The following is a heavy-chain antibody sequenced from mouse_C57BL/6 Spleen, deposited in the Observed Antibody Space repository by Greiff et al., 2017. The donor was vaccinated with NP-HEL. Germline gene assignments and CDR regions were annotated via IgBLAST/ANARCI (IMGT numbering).Heavy chain of an antibody. CDR2: ISNGGGST. CDR3: ARPDYDYDEGFAY. D-gene: IGHD2-4*01. J-gene: IGHJ3*01. Sequence: EVQGVESGGGLVQPGGSLKLSCAASGFTFSDYYMYWVRQTPEKRLEWVAYISNGGGSTYYPDTVKGRFTISRDNAKNTLYLQMSRLKSEDTAMYYCARPDYDYDEGFAYWGQGTLVTVSA. CDR1: GFTFSDYY. V-gene: IGHV5-12*01.